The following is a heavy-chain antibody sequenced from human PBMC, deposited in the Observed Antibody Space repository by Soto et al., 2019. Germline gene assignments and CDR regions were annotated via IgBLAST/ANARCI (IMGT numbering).Heavy chain of an antibody. J-gene: IGHJ4*02. CDR1: GGTFSSYA. D-gene: IGHD3-22*01. CDR2: IIPIFGTA. V-gene: IGHV1-69*13. CDR3: ARAGYYYDSSPFRYFDY. Sequence: ASVKVSCKASGGTFSSYAISWVRQAPGQGLEWMGGIIPIFGTANYAQKFQGRVTITADESTSTAYMELSSLRSEDTAVYYCARAGYYYDSSPFRYFDYWGQGTLVTVSS.